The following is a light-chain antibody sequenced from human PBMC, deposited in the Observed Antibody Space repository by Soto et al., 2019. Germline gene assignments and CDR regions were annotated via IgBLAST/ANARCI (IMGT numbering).Light chain of an antibody. CDR2: EVT. Sequence: QSVLTQPASVSGSPGQAITISFTGSISDISSYDFVSWYQQHPGKVPKIIIYEVTHRPSGVSHRFSGSTSGSTASLTISGLQAEAEADYYCSSYTTSSTYVFGTGTKVTVL. J-gene: IGLJ1*01. CDR3: SSYTTSSTYV. V-gene: IGLV2-14*01. CDR1: ISDISSYDF.